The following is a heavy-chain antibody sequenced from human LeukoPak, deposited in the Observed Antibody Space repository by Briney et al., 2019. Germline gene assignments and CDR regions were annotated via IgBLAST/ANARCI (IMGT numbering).Heavy chain of an antibody. CDR1: GGSISSSSYY. Sequence: SETLSLTCTVSGGSISSSSYYWVWIRQPPGKGLEWIGSIYYSGSTYYNPSLKSRVTISVDTSKNQFSLKLSSVTAADTAVYYCARDAEPSIAYYYGMDVWGQGPTVTVSS. V-gene: IGHV4-39*07. J-gene: IGHJ6*02. D-gene: IGHD2/OR15-2a*01. CDR2: IYYSGST. CDR3: ARDAEPSIAYYYGMDV.